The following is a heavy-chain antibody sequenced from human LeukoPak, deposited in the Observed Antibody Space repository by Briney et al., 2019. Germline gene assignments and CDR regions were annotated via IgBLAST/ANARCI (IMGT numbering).Heavy chain of an antibody. V-gene: IGHV3-74*01. J-gene: IGHJ6*03. CDR2: IKQDETNT. CDR3: ARSASTSYSYMDV. D-gene: IGHD4-11*01. Sequence: GEALGVSCAASRFTFSNYYMHCFLQAPGKRLILLSRIKQDETNTDYAASVQGRFTISRDNAKNPLYLQINSLRAEDTAVYYCARSASTSYSYMDVWGKGTTVTVSS. CDR1: RFTFSNYY.